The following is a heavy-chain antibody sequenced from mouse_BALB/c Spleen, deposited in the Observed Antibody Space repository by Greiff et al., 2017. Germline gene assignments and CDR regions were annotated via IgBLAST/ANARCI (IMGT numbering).Heavy chain of an antibody. CDR3: ASDYYYGSSYVWFAY. D-gene: IGHD1-1*01. V-gene: IGHV1S56*01. Sequence: QVQLQQSGPELVKPGALVKISCKASGYTFTSYDINWVKQRPGQGLEWIGWIYPGDGSTKYNEKFKGKATLTADKSSSTAYMQLSSLTSENSAVYYCASDYYYGSSYVWFAYWGQGTLVTVSA. CDR1: GYTFTSYD. J-gene: IGHJ3*01. CDR2: IYPGDGST.